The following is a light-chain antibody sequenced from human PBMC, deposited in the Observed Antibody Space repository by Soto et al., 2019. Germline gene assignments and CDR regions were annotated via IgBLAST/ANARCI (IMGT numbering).Light chain of an antibody. V-gene: IGKV1-27*01. Sequence: DIQMTQSPSSLSASVGDRVTITCRASQDISDYLALYQQKPGQVPKLLISAASTLQSGFPSRFRGSASGTDFTLTITGLQPDDFATYYCQNYNGPPWTFGQGTKVESK. CDR1: QDISDY. J-gene: IGKJ1*01. CDR2: AAS. CDR3: QNYNGPPWT.